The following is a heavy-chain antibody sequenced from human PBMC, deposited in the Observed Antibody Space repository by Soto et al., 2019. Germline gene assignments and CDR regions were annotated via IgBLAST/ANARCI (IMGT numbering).Heavy chain of an antibody. CDR1: GFTFPDYA. D-gene: IGHD2-2*01. CDR2: IRSKVYGETT. J-gene: IGHJ6*02. CDR3: TTAAVTSRYYFYTLDV. Sequence: AGGSLRLSCAASGFTFPDYALTWFRLPPGRGLEWVGFIRSKVYGETTEYAASVKGRFTFSRDDSGSIAYLQMTSLKAEDTAVYYCTTAAVTSRYYFYTLDVWGQGTTVTVSS. V-gene: IGHV3-49*03.